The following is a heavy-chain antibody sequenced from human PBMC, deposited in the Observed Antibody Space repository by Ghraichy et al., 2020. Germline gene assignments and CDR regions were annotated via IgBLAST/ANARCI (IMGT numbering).Heavy chain of an antibody. V-gene: IGHV4-34*01. Sequence: SETLSLTCAVYGGSFSGYYWSWIRQPPGKGLEWIGEINHSGSTNYNPSLKSRVTISVDTSKNQFSLKLSSVTAAETAVYYCARGRGTIFGVVIQNNWFDPWGQGTLVTVSS. CDR2: INHSGST. D-gene: IGHD3-3*01. CDR3: ARGRGTIFGVVIQNNWFDP. CDR1: GGSFSGYY. J-gene: IGHJ5*02.